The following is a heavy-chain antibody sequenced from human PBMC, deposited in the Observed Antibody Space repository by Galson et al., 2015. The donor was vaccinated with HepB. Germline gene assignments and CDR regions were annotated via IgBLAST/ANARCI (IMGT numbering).Heavy chain of an antibody. CDR3: ARDRYYYYYMDV. Sequence: SLRLSCAASGFTVSSNYMSWVRQAPGKGLEWVSVIYSGGSTYYADSVKGRFTISRDNSKNTLYLQMNSLRAEDTAVYYCARDRYYYYYMDVWGKGTTVTVSS. V-gene: IGHV3-53*01. CDR1: GFTVSSNY. CDR2: IYSGGST. J-gene: IGHJ6*03.